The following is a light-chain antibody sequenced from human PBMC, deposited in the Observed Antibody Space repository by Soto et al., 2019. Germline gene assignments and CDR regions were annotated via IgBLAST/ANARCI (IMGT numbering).Light chain of an antibody. Sequence: SYELTQPPSVSVSPGQTASITCSGDKLGDKYACWYQQKPGQSPVLVIYQDNKRPSGIPERFSGSNSGNTATLTISGTQAMDEADYYCQAWDSSTAWRVFGGGTKLTVL. CDR3: QAWDSSTAWRV. CDR1: KLGDKY. V-gene: IGLV3-1*01. CDR2: QDN. J-gene: IGLJ3*02.